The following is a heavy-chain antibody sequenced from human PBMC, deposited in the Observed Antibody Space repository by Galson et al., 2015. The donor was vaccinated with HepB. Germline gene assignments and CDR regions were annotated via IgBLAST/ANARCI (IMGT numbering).Heavy chain of an antibody. V-gene: IGHV3-11*06. D-gene: IGHD3-16*01. CDR2: IAHDGTYP. J-gene: IGHJ6*02. CDR1: GFPFGDFY. Sequence: SLRLSCAASGFPFGDFYMSWVRQAPGKGPEWLSHIAHDGTYPNYADSVQGRFIISRDNAKKSLYLQMNSLRVEDTAVYYCARQVPLGQFSLHGMDVWGQGTTVTVSS. CDR3: ARQVPLGQFSLHGMDV.